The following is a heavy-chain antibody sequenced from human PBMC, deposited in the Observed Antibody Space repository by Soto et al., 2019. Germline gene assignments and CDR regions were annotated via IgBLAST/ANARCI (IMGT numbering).Heavy chain of an antibody. CDR3: AREDDYGDYGMDV. CDR1: GYTFTIYA. D-gene: IGHD4-17*01. J-gene: IGHJ6*02. CDR2: INAGNGNT. Sequence: EASVKVSCKASGYTFTIYAMHWVRQAPGQRLEWMGWINAGNGNTKYSQKFQGRVTITRDTSASTAYMELSSLRSEDTAVYYCAREDDYGDYGMDVGGQGTTVTVSS. V-gene: IGHV1-3*01.